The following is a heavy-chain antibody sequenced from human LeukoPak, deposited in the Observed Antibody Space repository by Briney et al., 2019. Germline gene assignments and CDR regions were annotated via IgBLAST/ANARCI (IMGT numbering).Heavy chain of an antibody. CDR2: ISSSSSYI. V-gene: IGHV3-21*01. J-gene: IGHJ4*02. D-gene: IGHD6-13*01. CDR1: GFTFSSYS. Sequence: GGSLRLSCAASGFTFSSYSMNWVRQAPGKGLEWVSSISSSSSYIYYAVSVKGRFTISRDNAKNSLYLQMNSLRAEDTAVYYCARGGDSSSWFFDYWGQGTLVTVSS. CDR3: ARGGDSSSWFFDY.